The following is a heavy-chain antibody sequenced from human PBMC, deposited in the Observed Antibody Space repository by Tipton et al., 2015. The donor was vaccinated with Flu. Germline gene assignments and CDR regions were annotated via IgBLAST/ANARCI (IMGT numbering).Heavy chain of an antibody. V-gene: IGHV3-11*01. J-gene: IGHJ1*01. CDR1: GFTFSDDY. CDR2: ISSSGDTI. CDR3: ARDLSGMIRERFLQQ. Sequence: SLRLSCAASGFTFSDDYMSWIRQAPGKGLEWVSHISSSGDTINYADSVKGRFTISRDNAKKSLYLQMNSLRAEDTAVYYCARDLSGMIRERFLQQWGQGTLVTVSS. D-gene: IGHD3-3*01.